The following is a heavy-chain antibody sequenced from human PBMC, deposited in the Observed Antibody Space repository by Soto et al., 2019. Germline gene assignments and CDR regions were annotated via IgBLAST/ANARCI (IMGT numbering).Heavy chain of an antibody. CDR3: AKSRYSDSSGDFYDF. V-gene: IGHV3-23*01. J-gene: IGHJ4*02. CDR1: GFTFSNYA. CDR2: IGGRGTSA. Sequence: EVQLLESGGGLVQPGGSLRLSCAASGFTFSNYAMSWVRQAPGKGLEWVAGIGGRGTSAYYADSVKGRFAISRDNSYNALFLQLNSRRDEDTAVYYCAKSRYSDSSGDFYDFWGQGTLVSVSS. D-gene: IGHD3-22*01.